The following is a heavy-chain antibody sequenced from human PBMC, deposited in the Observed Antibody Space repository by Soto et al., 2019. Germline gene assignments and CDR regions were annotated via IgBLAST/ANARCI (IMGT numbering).Heavy chain of an antibody. CDR3: ARGVMGYDFWSGYYTIRYGMDV. CDR1: GFTFSDCY. D-gene: IGHD3-3*01. CDR2: ISSSGSTI. Sequence: GGSLRLSCAASGFTFSDCYMSWIRQAPGKGLEWVSYISSSGSTIYYADSVKGRFTISRDNAKNSLYLQMNSLRAEDTAVYYCARGVMGYDFWSGYYTIRYGMDVWGQGTTVTVSS. J-gene: IGHJ6*02. V-gene: IGHV3-11*01.